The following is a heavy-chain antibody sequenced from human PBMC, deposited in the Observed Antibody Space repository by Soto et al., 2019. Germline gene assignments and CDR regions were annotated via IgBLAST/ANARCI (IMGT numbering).Heavy chain of an antibody. CDR3: YGSGAN. V-gene: IGHV4-59*01. Sequence: QVQLQESGPGLVKPSETLSLTCTVSGGSISSYYWSWIRQPPGKGLEWIGHIYDSGTANYNPSLKSRVTISVDTSKNQFSLNLSSVTAADTDMYYCYGSGANWGQGTLVIVSS. CDR2: IYDSGTA. CDR1: GGSISSYY. D-gene: IGHD1-26*01. J-gene: IGHJ4*02.